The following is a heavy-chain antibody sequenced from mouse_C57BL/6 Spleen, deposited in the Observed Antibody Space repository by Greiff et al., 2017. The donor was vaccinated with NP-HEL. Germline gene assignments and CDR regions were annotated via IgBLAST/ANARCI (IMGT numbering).Heavy chain of an antibody. CDR1: GYTFTDYE. J-gene: IGHJ3*01. CDR3: TRWYYPWFAY. V-gene: IGHV1-15*01. D-gene: IGHD1-1*01. Sequence: VQLQQSGAELVRPGASVTLSCKASGYTFTDYEMHWVKQTPVHGLEWIGAIDPETGGTAYNQKFKGKAILTADKSSSTAYMELRSLTSEDSAVYYCTRWYYPWFAYWGQGTLVTVSA. CDR2: IDPETGGT.